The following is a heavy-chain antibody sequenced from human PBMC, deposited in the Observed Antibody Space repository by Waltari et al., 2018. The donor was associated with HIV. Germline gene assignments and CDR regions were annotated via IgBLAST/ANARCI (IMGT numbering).Heavy chain of an antibody. V-gene: IGHV3-21*01. J-gene: IGHJ4*02. CDR1: GFPFSIYS. Sequence: EVQLVESGGGLVKPGGSLRLSCAASGFPFSIYSMNWVRQAPGKGLEWVSSISSSSSYIYYADSVKGRFTISRDNAKNSLYLQMNSLRAEDTAVYYCARDTTGTGFDYWGQGTLVTVSS. CDR2: ISSSSSYI. CDR3: ARDTTGTGFDY. D-gene: IGHD1-1*01.